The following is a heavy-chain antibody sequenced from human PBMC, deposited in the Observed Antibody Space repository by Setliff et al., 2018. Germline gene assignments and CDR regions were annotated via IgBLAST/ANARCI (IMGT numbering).Heavy chain of an antibody. CDR2: IYHSGST. Sequence: LSLTCAVSGYSISSGYYWGWIRQPPGKGLGWIGSIYHSGSTYYNPSLKSRVTISVDTSKNQFSLKLSSVTAADTAVYYCARSAGYSSSWYNYYYGMDVWGQGTTVTVSS. D-gene: IGHD6-13*01. CDR3: ARSAGYSSSWYNYYYGMDV. CDR1: GYSISSGYY. V-gene: IGHV4-38-2*01. J-gene: IGHJ6*02.